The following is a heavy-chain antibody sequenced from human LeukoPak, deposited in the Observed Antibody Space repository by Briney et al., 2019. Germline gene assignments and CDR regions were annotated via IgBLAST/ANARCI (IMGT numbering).Heavy chain of an antibody. J-gene: IGHJ4*02. CDR1: GFSFSDYG. CDR3: ARDRVGATLYFDY. V-gene: IGHV3-23*01. D-gene: IGHD1-26*01. CDR2: LSYRGDST. Sequence: GGSLRLFCAGSGFSFSDYGMRWVRQPPGKGLEWVSGLSYRGDSTYYADSVKGRFTISRDNSKNTLYLQMNSLRAEDTAVYYCARDRVGATLYFDYWGQGTLVTVSS.